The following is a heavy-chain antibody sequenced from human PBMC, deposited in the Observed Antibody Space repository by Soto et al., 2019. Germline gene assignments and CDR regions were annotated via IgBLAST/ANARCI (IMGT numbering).Heavy chain of an antibody. V-gene: IGHV1-2*04. Sequence: QVQLVQSGAEVKKPGASVKVSCKASGYTFTGYYMHWVRQAPGQGLEWMGWINPNSGGTNYAQKFQGWVTMTRDTSISTAYMELSRLRSDDTAVYYCARDYKKSGSHIWDYYYYGMDVWGQGTTVTVSS. D-gene: IGHD1-26*01. J-gene: IGHJ6*02. CDR3: ARDYKKSGSHIWDYYYYGMDV. CDR2: INPNSGGT. CDR1: GYTFTGYY.